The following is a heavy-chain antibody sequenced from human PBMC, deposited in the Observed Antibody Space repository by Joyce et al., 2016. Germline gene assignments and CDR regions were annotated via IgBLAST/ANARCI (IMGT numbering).Heavy chain of an antibody. D-gene: IGHD2/OR15-2a*01. CDR2: IYHNGKT. CDR3: ARDPQNFGF. CDR1: GDSISSGYF. V-gene: IGHV4-38-2*02. Sequence: VQLQESGPGLVKPSETLSLTCDVSGDSISSGYFYGWVRQAPGKGVEWIAKIYHNGKTYYNASLKSRVTLSVDTSKTQLSLKLSSVTAADTAVYYCARDPQNFGFWGQGTLVIVSS. J-gene: IGHJ4*02.